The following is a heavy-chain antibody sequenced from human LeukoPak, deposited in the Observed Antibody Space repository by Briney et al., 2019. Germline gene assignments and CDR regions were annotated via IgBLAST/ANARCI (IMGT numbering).Heavy chain of an antibody. CDR3: AGGFDY. J-gene: IGHJ4*02. D-gene: IGHD3-16*01. CDR2: INSDGSST. V-gene: IGHV3-74*01. CDR1: RFTFSSYW. Sequence: GGSLRVSCAASRFTFSSYWMHWVRPAPGKGLVWVSRINSDGSSTSYADSVRGGFTISRDNAKNTLYLQMNSLRAEDTAVYYCAGGFDYWGQGTLVTVSS.